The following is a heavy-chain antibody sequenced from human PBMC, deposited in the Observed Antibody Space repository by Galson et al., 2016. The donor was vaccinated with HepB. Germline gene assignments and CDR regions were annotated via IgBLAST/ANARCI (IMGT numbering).Heavy chain of an antibody. D-gene: IGHD3-10*01. J-gene: IGHJ3*02. Sequence: SVKVSCKATGYTFDTYAISWVRQAPGQGLEWMGWISTYNGNTNYAQTLQGRVTMTTDTSTSTVYMELRTMRSADTAVYYCASDLDPPSYYSGSGIYCAFDIWGQGTIVTVSS. V-gene: IGHV1-18*01. CDR1: GYTFDTYA. CDR3: ASDLDPPSYYSGSGIYCAFDI. CDR2: ISTYNGNT.